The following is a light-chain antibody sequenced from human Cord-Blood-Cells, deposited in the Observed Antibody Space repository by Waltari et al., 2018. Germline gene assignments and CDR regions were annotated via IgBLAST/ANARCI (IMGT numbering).Light chain of an antibody. CDR1: SSDVGSYNL. CDR2: EGR. V-gene: IGLV2-23*01. CDR3: CSYAGSSTVV. J-gene: IGLJ2*01. Sequence: QSALTQPASVSGSPGQSITISCTGTSSDVGSYNLFSWYPQHPGKAPNLMIYEGRKRPSGVSTRFSGSKSGNTASLTISGLQAEDESDYYCCSYAGSSTVVFGGGTKLTVL.